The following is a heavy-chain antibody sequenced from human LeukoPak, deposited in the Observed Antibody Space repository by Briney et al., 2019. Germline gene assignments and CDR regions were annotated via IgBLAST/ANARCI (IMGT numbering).Heavy chain of an antibody. CDR1: GGSISSSNW. CDR2: IYHSGST. CDR3: ARAPQAHAFDI. J-gene: IGHJ3*02. Sequence: SGTLSLTCAVSGGSISSSNWWSWVRQPPGKGLEWIGEIYHSGSTNYNPSLKSRVTISVDTSKNQFSLKLSSVTAADTAVYYCARAPQAHAFDIWGQGTMVTVSS. V-gene: IGHV4-4*02.